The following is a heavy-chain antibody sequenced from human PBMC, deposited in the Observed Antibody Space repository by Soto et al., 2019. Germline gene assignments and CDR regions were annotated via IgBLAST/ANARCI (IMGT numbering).Heavy chain of an antibody. Sequence: EVQLVESGGGLVQPGGSLRLSCAASVFTVSSNYMTWVRQAPGKGLEWVSNIYSGGTTSYADSVKGRFTISRDNSKNTLFLQMNSLRDDDTAVYYCASGASGNYRWGQGTLVTVSS. CDR3: ASGASGNYR. D-gene: IGHD3-10*01. V-gene: IGHV3-66*01. CDR1: VFTVSSNY. J-gene: IGHJ4*02. CDR2: IYSGGTT.